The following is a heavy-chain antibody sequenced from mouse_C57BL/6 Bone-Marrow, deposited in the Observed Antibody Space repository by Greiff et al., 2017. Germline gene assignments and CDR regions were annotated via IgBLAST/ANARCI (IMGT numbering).Heavy chain of an antibody. CDR2: IYPRSGST. J-gene: IGHJ3*01. Sequence: VQLQQSGAELARPGASVKLSCKASGYTFTSYGISWVKQRTGQGLEWIGGIYPRSGSTYYNEKFKGKATLTADKSSSTAYMELCSLTSEDSAVYFCARMSVTLWYSGFAYWGQGTLVTVSS. D-gene: IGHD2-1*01. CDR1: GYTFTSYG. CDR3: ARMSVTLWYSGFAY. V-gene: IGHV1-81*01.